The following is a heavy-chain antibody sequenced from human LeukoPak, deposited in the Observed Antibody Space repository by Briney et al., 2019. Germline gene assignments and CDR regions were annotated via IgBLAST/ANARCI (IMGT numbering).Heavy chain of an antibody. CDR2: INGSGAST. J-gene: IGHJ6*02. CDR1: GFTFNSYA. V-gene: IGHV3-23*01. Sequence: PGGTLRLSCAASGFTFNSYAMSWVRQAPGKGLEWVSDINGSGASTYYADAVKGRFTTYRDNSKNTLYLQMTSLRAEDMAGYYCAKGPNSSGYGYYYGMVVWGQGTTVTVSS. CDR3: AKGPNSSGYGYYYGMVV. D-gene: IGHD3-22*01.